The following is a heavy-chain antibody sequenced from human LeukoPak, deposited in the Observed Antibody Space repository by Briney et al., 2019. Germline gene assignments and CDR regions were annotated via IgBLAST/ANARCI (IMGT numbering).Heavy chain of an antibody. D-gene: IGHD5-24*01. Sequence: PSQTLSLTCVISGDSVASNSTACNWIRQSPSRGLEWLGRTYYRSKWYNDYALSMKSRITNNPDTSKNQFSLQLNSVTPEDTAVYYCARGGQGDGYSADEAFDFWGQGTMVTVS. J-gene: IGHJ3*01. CDR3: ARGGQGDGYSADEAFDF. CDR2: TYYRSKWYN. CDR1: GDSVASNSTA. V-gene: IGHV6-1*01.